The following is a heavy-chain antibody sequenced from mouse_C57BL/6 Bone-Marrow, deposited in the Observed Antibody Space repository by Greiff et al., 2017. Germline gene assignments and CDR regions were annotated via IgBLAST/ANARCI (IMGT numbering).Heavy chain of an antibody. V-gene: IGHV1-81*01. Sequence: QVQLQLSGAELARPGASVKLSCKASGYTFTSYGISWVKQRTGQGLEWIGEIYPRSGNTYYNEKFKGKATLTADKSSSTAYMELRSLTSEDSAVYFCARGLYGSPYYYAMDYWGQGTSVTVSS. CDR1: GYTFTSYG. CDR2: IYPRSGNT. J-gene: IGHJ4*01. D-gene: IGHD1-1*01. CDR3: ARGLYGSPYYYAMDY.